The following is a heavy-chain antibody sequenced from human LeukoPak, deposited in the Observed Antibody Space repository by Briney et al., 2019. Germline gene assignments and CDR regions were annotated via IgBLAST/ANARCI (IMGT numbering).Heavy chain of an antibody. CDR2: ISYDGSNK. J-gene: IGHJ4*02. Sequence: GGSLRLSCAASGFTFSSYGMHWVRQAPGKGLEWVAVISYDGSNKYYADSVKGRFTISRDNSKNTLYLQMNSLRAEDTAVYYCAKERGRYCSGGSCYRASGYWGQGTLVTVSS. V-gene: IGHV3-30*18. D-gene: IGHD2-15*01. CDR1: GFTFSSYG. CDR3: AKERGRYCSGGSCYRASGY.